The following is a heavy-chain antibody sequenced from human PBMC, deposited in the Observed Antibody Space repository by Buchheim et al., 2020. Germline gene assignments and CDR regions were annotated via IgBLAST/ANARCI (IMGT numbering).Heavy chain of an antibody. V-gene: IGHV4-59*08. CDR1: GGSISGHF. CDR3: ARGAGSGINWFDP. CDR2: IYYSGST. D-gene: IGHD3-10*01. J-gene: IGHJ5*02. Sequence: QVQLQESGPGLVKPSETLSLTCTVSGGSISGHFWSWIRQPPGKGLEWIGYIYYSGSTYYNPSLKSRVTISVDTSKNQFSLKLSSVTAADTAVYYCARGAGSGINWFDPWGQGTL.